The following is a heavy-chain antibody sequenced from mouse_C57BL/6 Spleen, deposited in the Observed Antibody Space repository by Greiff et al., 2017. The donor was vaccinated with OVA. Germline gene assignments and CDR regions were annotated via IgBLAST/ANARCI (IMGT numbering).Heavy chain of an antibody. J-gene: IGHJ3*01. CDR1: GFTFSDYG. CDR3: ARGYYGNSAWFAY. V-gene: IGHV5-17*01. D-gene: IGHD2-1*01. CDR2: ISSGSSTI. Sequence: DVMLVESGGGLVKPGGSLKLSCAASGFTFSDYGMHWVRQAPEKGLEWVAYISSGSSTIYYADTVKGRFTISRDNAKNTLFLQMTSLMSEDTAMYYCARGYYGNSAWFAYWGQGTLVTVSA.